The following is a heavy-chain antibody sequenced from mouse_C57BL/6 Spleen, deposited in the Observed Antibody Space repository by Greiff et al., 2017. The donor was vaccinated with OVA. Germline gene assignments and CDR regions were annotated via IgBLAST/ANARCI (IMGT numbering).Heavy chain of an antibody. J-gene: IGHJ1*03. CDR3: ARSYYWYFDV. D-gene: IGHD2-12*01. V-gene: IGHV1-55*01. CDR2: IYPGSGST. CDR1: GYTFTSYW. Sequence: QVQLKQPGAELVKPGASVKMSCKASGYTFTSYWITWVKQRPGQGLEWIGDIYPGSGSTNYNEKFKSKATLTVDTSSSTAYMQLSSLTSEDSAVYYCARSYYWYFDVWGTGTTVTVSS.